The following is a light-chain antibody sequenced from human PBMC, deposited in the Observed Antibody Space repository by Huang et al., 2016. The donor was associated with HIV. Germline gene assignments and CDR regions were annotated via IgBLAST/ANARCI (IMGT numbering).Light chain of an antibody. Sequence: DIVMTQSPDSLAVSPGERATINCKSSQTVLYSLNKKNYLAWFQQKPGRPPKLLIYWATTRESGVAYRFSGSGSGTDFTLTINNLQAEDVAVYFCLQYYSVPQTFGHGTKVEIK. CDR1: QTVLYSLNKKNY. CDR2: WAT. J-gene: IGKJ1*01. CDR3: LQYYSVPQT. V-gene: IGKV4-1*01.